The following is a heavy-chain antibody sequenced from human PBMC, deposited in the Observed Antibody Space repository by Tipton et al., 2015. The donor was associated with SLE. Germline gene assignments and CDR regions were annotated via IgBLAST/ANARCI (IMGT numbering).Heavy chain of an antibody. Sequence: GSLRLSCAASGFTFSSYAMHWVRQAPGKGLEYVSAISSNGGSTYYADSVKGRFTISRDNSKNTLYLQMNSLRAEDTAVYYCAKDSPFTIFGVVIEVGLDYWGQGTLVTVSS. D-gene: IGHD3-3*01. J-gene: IGHJ4*02. CDR1: GFTFSSYA. V-gene: IGHV3-64*04. CDR3: AKDSPFTIFGVVIEVGLDY. CDR2: ISSNGGST.